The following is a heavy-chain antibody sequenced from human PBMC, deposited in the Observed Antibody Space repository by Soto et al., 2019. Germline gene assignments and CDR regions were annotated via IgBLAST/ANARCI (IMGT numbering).Heavy chain of an antibody. D-gene: IGHD6-13*01. Sequence: GGSLRLSCAASGFTFSDYGMGWVRQAPGRGLEWVSSISGSGGSTYYADSVKGRFTISRDNSKNTLYLQMNSLRAEDTALYYCEKFISAAGTGYWGQGTLVTVSS. V-gene: IGHV3-23*01. CDR3: EKFISAAGTGY. CDR2: ISGSGGST. CDR1: GFTFSDYG. J-gene: IGHJ4*02.